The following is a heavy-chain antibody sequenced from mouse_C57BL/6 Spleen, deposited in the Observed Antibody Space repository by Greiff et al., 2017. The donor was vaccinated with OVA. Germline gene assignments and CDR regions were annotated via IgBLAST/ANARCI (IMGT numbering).Heavy chain of an antibody. CDR3: AKHEGSRLRRCYAMDY. CDR1: GYTFTEYT. D-gene: IGHD1-2*01. V-gene: IGHV1-62-2*01. Sequence: VMLVESGAELVKPGASVKLSCKASGYTFTEYTINWVKQRPGQGLEWIGWFYPGSGGIKYNEKFKDKATLTADKSSSTAYMELSSLTSEDSAVYFGAKHEGSRLRRCYAMDYWGQGTSVTVSS. CDR2: FYPGSGGI. J-gene: IGHJ4*01.